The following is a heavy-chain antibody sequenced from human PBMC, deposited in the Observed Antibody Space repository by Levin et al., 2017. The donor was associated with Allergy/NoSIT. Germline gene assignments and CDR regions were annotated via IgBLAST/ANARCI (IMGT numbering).Heavy chain of an antibody. V-gene: IGHV4-4*02. Sequence: SETLSLTCAVSGGSISSSNWWSWVRQPPGKGLEWIGEIYHSGSTNYNPSLKSRVTISVDKSKNQFSLKLSSVTAADTAVYYCARVAYCSSTSCYSGTTGWFDPWGQGTLVTVSS. CDR3: ARVAYCSSTSCYSGTTGWFDP. CDR2: IYHSGST. J-gene: IGHJ5*02. CDR1: GGSISSSNW. D-gene: IGHD2-2*01.